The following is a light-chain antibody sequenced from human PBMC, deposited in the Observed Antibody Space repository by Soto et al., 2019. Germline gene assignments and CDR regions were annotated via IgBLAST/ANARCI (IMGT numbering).Light chain of an antibody. CDR1: SSDVGGYHY. CDR2: NVN. J-gene: IGLJ2*01. V-gene: IGLV2-11*01. CDR3: CSYAGIYSLA. Sequence: QSALTQPRSVSGSPGQSVTIACTGTSSDVGGYHYVSWYQHHPGKAPKLMIFNVNERPSGVPARFSGSKSGNTASLTISGLQAEDEADYYCCSYAGIYSLAFGGGTKLTVL.